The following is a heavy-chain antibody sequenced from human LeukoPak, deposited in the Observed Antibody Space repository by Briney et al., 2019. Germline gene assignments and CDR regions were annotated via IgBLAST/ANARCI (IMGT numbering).Heavy chain of an antibody. CDR1: GFTFSNYA. D-gene: IGHD3-9*01. CDR2: ISGSGGNT. CDR3: ARTPQGDNYFDY. V-gene: IGHV3-23*01. J-gene: IGHJ4*02. Sequence: GGSLRLSCAASGFTFSNYAMTWVRQAPGKGLQWVSGISGSGGNTYYADSVKGRFTISRDNSKNTLYLHMNSLRAEDTAVFYCARTPQGDNYFDYWGQGHLVTVSS.